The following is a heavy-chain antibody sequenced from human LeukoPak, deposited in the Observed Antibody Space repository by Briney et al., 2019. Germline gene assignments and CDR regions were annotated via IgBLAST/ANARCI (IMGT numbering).Heavy chain of an antibody. CDR2: ISCSSSYI. J-gene: IGHJ4*02. D-gene: IGHD5-12*01. CDR3: ARALDIEAMITPIDY. Sequence: GGSLRLSCAASGFTFSSYGMNWVRQAPGKGLEWVSSISCSSSYIYYADSVKGRFTISRDNAKNTLYLQMNSLRAEDTAVYDCARALDIEAMITPIDYWGQGTLVTVSS. V-gene: IGHV3-21*01. CDR1: GFTFSSYG.